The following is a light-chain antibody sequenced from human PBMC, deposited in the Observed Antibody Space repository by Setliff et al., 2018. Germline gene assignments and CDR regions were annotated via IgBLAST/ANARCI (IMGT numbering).Light chain of an antibody. CDR1: EVGYYNY. Sequence: EVGYYNYVSWYQQHPGEAPQLKIYEVSNRPSGVSDRFTGSKSGNTASLTISGLQAGDEADYYCSSHSSTGTYVFGTGTKVTVL. J-gene: IGLJ1*01. CDR3: SSHSSTGTYV. CDR2: EVS. V-gene: IGLV2-14*01.